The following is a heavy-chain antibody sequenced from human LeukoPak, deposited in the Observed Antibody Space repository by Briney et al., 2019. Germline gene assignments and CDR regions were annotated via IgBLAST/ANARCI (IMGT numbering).Heavy chain of an antibody. CDR2: ISSSSSTI. J-gene: IGHJ4*02. V-gene: IGHV3-48*04. CDR3: ARDYVWGSYRHGYFDY. D-gene: IGHD3-16*02. CDR1: GFTFSSYG. Sequence: GGSLRLSCAASGFTFSSYGMHWVRQAPGKGLEWVSYISSSSSTIYYADSVKGRFTISRDNAKNSLYLQMNSLRAEDTAVYYCARDYVWGSYRHGYFDYWGQGTLVTVSS.